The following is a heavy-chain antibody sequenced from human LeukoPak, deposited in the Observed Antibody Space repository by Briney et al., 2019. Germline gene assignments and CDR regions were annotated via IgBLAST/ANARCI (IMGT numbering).Heavy chain of an antibody. V-gene: IGHV3-74*01. CDR2: INSDRNIT. CDR3: ARELSGGSSRHFDY. D-gene: IGHD2-15*01. J-gene: IGHJ4*02. Sequence: PGGSLRLSCGASGFTFSNHWMHWVRQAPGKVPVWVSRINSDRNITTYADSVKGRFSISRDNAKNALYLQMNSLRAEDTAMYYCARELSGGSSRHFDYWGQGTLVTVSS. CDR1: GFTFSNHW.